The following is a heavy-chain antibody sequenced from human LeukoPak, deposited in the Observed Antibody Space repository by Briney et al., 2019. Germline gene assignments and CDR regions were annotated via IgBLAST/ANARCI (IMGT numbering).Heavy chain of an antibody. Sequence: GGSLRLSCAASRFTFSSYGMHWVRQAPGKGLVWVSRIHSDGRVTTYADSVKGRFTISKDSARNTLYLQMSTLRVEDTAVYYCARAQDTYNSLYFDYWGQGALVTVPS. J-gene: IGHJ4*02. V-gene: IGHV3-74*01. CDR2: IHSDGRVT. CDR1: RFTFSSYG. D-gene: IGHD5-24*01. CDR3: ARAQDTYNSLYFDY.